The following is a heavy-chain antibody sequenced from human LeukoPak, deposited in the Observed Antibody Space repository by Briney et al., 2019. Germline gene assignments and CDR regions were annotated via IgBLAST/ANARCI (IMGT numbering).Heavy chain of an antibody. CDR3: ARLPTDWLLSPRGIDY. V-gene: IGHV4-59*08. CDR2: IYYSGST. D-gene: IGHD3/OR15-3a*01. Sequence: SETLSLTCTVSGGSTNDYYWSWIRQPPGKGLEWIGYIYYSGSTNYNPSLKSRVTISVDTSKNQFSLKLRSVTAADTAVYYCARLPTDWLLSPRGIDYWGQGALVTVSS. CDR1: GGSTNDYY. J-gene: IGHJ4*02.